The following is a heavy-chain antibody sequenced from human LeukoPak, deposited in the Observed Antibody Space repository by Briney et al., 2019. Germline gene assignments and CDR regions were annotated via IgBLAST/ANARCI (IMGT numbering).Heavy chain of an antibody. CDR2: MNPNSGNT. Sequence: GSVNVSCKASGYTFTNYDINWVRQATGQGLEWMGWMNPNSGNTGYAQKFQGRVTMTRNTSITTAYMELSSLRSEDTAVYYCARGGRWSGYRSAFDYGGRGKLVTVS. D-gene: IGHD3-3*01. J-gene: IGHJ4*02. CDR3: ARGGRWSGYRSAFDY. V-gene: IGHV1-8*01. CDR1: GYTFTNYD.